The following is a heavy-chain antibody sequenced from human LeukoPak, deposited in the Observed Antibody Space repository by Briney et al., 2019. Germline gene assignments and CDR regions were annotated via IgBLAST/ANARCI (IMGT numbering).Heavy chain of an antibody. D-gene: IGHD3-22*01. CDR3: AKARRVITTVFDY. CDR1: GFTFSSYA. V-gene: IGHV3-23*01. J-gene: IGHJ4*02. Sequence: GGSLRLSCAASGFTFSSYAMSWVRQAPGKGLEWVSAISGSGGSTYYADSVKGRFTISRDNSKNTLYLQMNSLRAEDTAAYYCAKARRVITTVFDYWGQGTLVTVSS. CDR2: ISGSGGST.